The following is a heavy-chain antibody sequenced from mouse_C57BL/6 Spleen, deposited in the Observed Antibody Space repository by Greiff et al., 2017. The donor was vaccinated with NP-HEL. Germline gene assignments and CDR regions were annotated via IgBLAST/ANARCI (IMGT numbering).Heavy chain of an antibody. Sequence: EVQRVESGGDLVKPGGSLKLSCAASGFTFSSYGMSWVRQTPDKRLEWVATISSGGSYTYYLDSVKGRFTISRDNAKNTLYLQMSSLKSEDTAMYFCAIRDYDRYFEVWGTATTVTVTS. CDR2: ISSGGSYT. V-gene: IGHV5-6*01. D-gene: IGHD2-4*01. CDR1: GFTFSSYG. J-gene: IGHJ1*03. CDR3: AIRDYDRYFEV.